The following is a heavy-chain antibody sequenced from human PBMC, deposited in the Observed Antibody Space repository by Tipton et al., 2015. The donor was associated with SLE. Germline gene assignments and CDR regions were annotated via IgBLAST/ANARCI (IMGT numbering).Heavy chain of an antibody. Sequence: TLSLTCAVYGGSFSGYYWNWIRQPPGKGLEWIGEINHSGSSNYKASLKSRVTISVDTTKNQFSLKLRSVTAAGTAVYYCARAGSSSWYGDYFDYWGQGTLVTVSS. CDR1: GGSFSGYY. CDR3: ARAGSSSWYGDYFDY. V-gene: IGHV4-34*01. D-gene: IGHD6-13*01. CDR2: INHSGSS. J-gene: IGHJ4*02.